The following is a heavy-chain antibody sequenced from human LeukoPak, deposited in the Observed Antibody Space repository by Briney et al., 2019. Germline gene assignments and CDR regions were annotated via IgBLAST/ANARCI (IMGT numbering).Heavy chain of an antibody. CDR1: GYTFTGYY. Sequence: ASVKVSCKASGYTFTGYYMHWVRQAPGQGLEWMGWINPNSGGTNYAQKFQGRVTMTRDTSISTAYMELSRLRSDDTAVYYCATDIRYSSSWYVGFDYWGQGTLVTVSS. V-gene: IGHV1-2*02. D-gene: IGHD6-13*01. CDR3: ATDIRYSSSWYVGFDY. J-gene: IGHJ4*02. CDR2: INPNSGGT.